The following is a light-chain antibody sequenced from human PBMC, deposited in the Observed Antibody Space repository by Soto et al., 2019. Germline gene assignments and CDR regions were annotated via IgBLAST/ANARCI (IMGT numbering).Light chain of an antibody. CDR2: KSS. V-gene: IGKV1-5*03. CDR1: QSISSW. CDR3: QQYHADPT. J-gene: IGKJ2*01. Sequence: DIQMTQSPSTLSGSVGDRVTITCRASQSISSWLAWYQWKPGKAPKLLIYKSSNLQSGVPSRFSASGSGTYFALTISSLQPDDIATYYCQQYHADPTFGQGTKLEIK.